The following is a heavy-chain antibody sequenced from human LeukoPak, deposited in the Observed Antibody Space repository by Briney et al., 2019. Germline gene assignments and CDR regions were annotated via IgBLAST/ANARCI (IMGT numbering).Heavy chain of an antibody. Sequence: SETLSLTCAVYGGSFSGYYWSWIRQPPGKGLEGIGEINHSGSTNYNPSLKSRVTISVDTSKNQFSLKLSSVTAADTAVYYCARGPTAVALVLEDYWGQGTLVTVSS. J-gene: IGHJ4*02. CDR3: ARGPTAVALVLEDY. CDR2: INHSGST. D-gene: IGHD6-13*01. V-gene: IGHV4-34*01. CDR1: GGSFSGYY.